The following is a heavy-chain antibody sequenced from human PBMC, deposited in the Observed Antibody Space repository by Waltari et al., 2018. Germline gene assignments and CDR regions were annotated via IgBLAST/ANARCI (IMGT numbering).Heavy chain of an antibody. CDR3: ARSSGSYSMDV. J-gene: IGHJ6*03. CDR2: SNTGNGYT. D-gene: IGHD1-26*01. Sequence: QVQLVQSGAAVKKPGASVKVSCKDSGYTFRSYAMHWVRQAPGQRLEWMGWSNTGNGYTKYSQEFQGRVTITRDTSASTAYMELSSLRSEDTAVYYCARSSGSYSMDVWGQGTTVTVAS. CDR1: GYTFRSYA. V-gene: IGHV1-3*02.